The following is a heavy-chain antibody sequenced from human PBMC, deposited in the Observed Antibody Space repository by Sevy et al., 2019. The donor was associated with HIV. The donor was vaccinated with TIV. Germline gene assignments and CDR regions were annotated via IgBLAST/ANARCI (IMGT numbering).Heavy chain of an antibody. CDR1: GYTFTGYY. D-gene: IGHD1-26*01. CDR3: ARSRVAGGYYSMGY. J-gene: IGHJ4*02. V-gene: IGHV1-2*02. Sequence: ASVKVSCKASGYTFTGYYMHWVRQAPGQGLEWMGWVNPNSGGTNYAQKFQGRVTMTRDTSISTAYMELSRLRSDDTAVYYCARSRVAGGYYSMGYWGQGTLVTVSS. CDR2: VNPNSGGT.